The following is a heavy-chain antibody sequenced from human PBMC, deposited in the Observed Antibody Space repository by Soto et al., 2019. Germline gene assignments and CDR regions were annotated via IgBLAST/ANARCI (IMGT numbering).Heavy chain of an antibody. CDR2: ISYSGTT. CDR3: ATMGTPVTGMYYFDP. V-gene: IGHV4-30-4*01. D-gene: IGHD4-17*01. Sequence: SQTLSLTCTVSGGSISSGNYYWSWIRQPPGKGLEWIGFISYSGTTHYSASLRSRVSISVDTSKNQFSLDLSSVTAADTAVYYCATMGTPVTGMYYFDPWGQGTLVTVSS. CDR1: GGSISSGNYY. J-gene: IGHJ4*02.